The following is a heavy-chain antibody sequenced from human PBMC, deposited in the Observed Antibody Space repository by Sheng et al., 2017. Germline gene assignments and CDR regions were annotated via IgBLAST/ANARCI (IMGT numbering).Heavy chain of an antibody. D-gene: IGHD2-2*02. J-gene: IGHJ4*02. CDR1: GYSISSDYY. CDR2: IYHSGST. CDR3: ARATLGYCSSTSCHTDY. Sequence: QVQLQESGTGLVKPSETLSLTCAVSGYSISSDYYWGWIRQPPGKGLEWIGSIYHSGSTYYNPSLKSRVTISVDTSKNQLSLKLNSVTAADTAVYYCARATLGYCSSTSCHTDYWGQGTLVTVSS. V-gene: IGHV4-38-2*01.